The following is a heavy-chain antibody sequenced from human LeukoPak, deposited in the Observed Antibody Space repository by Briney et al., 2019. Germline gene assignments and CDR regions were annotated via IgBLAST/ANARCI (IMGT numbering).Heavy chain of an antibody. Sequence: SETLSLTCAVYGGSFSGYYWGWIRQPPGKGLEWIGEINHSGSTNYNPSLKSRVTISVDTSKNQFSLKLSSVTAADTAVYYCARGNGSSPPFDYWGQGTLVTVSS. CDR3: ARGNGSSPPFDY. CDR1: GGSFSGYY. D-gene: IGHD6-6*01. J-gene: IGHJ4*02. V-gene: IGHV4-34*01. CDR2: INHSGST.